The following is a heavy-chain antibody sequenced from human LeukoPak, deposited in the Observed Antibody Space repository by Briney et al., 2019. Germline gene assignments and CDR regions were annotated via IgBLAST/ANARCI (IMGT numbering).Heavy chain of an antibody. CDR1: GYSLLNYG. D-gene: IGHD1-26*01. Sequence: ASVNVSCKASGYSLLNYGFSWVRQAPGQGLEWMGWISAYNRRTSYAQKFQGRLTMTIETCTSTAYMEVRGLRSDDTAVYYCTSPRSGTYEFDYWGQGILVTVSS. V-gene: IGHV1-18*01. CDR3: TSPRSGTYEFDY. J-gene: IGHJ4*02. CDR2: ISAYNRRT.